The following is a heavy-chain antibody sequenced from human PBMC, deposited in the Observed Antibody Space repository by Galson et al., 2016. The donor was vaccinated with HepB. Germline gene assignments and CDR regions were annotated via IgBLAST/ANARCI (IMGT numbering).Heavy chain of an antibody. V-gene: IGHV2-70*01. J-gene: IGHJ6*02. D-gene: IGHD3-16*01. Sequence: PALVKPTQTLTLTCTFSGFSLATNGLSVSWIRQPPGKALEWLALIDWADDKYYNTSLKTRLTISRDTSKNQVVLTMTNMDPVDTATYFCTRVRDERSMFGGVMSGYYGMDVWGQGTTVTVSS. CDR1: GFSLATNGLS. CDR3: TRVRDERSMFGGVMSGYYGMDV. CDR2: IDWADDK.